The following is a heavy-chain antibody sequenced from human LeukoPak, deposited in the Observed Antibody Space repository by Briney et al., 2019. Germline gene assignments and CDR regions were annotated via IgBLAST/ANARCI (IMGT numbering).Heavy chain of an antibody. D-gene: IGHD5-18*01. CDR3: AGSGYSFDY. V-gene: IGHV4-30-2*01. CDR1: GGSISSGGYS. CDR2: IYHSGST. J-gene: IGHJ4*02. Sequence: SETLSLTRAVSGGSISSGGYSWSWIRQPPRKGLEWIGYIYHSGSTYYNPSLKSRVTISVDRSKNQFSLKLSSVTAADTAVYYCAGSGYSFDYWGQGTLVTVSS.